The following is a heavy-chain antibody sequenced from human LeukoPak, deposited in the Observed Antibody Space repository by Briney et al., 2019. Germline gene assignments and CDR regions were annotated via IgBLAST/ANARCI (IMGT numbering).Heavy chain of an antibody. Sequence: GGSLRLSCAASGFTFSDYYMSWIRQAPGKGLEWVSYISSSGSTIYYADSVKGRFTISRDNARNSLYLQMNSLRAEDTAVYYCAREPGYSSGWFINDYWGQGTLVTVSS. V-gene: IGHV3-11*01. J-gene: IGHJ4*02. D-gene: IGHD6-19*01. CDR2: ISSSGSTI. CDR1: GFTFSDYY. CDR3: AREPGYSSGWFINDY.